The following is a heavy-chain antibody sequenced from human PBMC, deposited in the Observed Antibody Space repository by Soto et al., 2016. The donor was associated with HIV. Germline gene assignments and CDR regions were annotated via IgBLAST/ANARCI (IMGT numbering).Heavy chain of an antibody. CDR2: MNPNSGNT. CDR3: ARPITYYYGSGSYTYGMDV. CDR1: GYTFTSYD. D-gene: IGHD3-10*01. Sequence: QVQLVQSGAQVKKPGASVKVSCKTSGYTFTSYDINWVRQAPGQGLEWMGWMNPNSGNTGYAQKFQGRVTITRNTSISTAYMELSSLRSEDTAVYYCARPITYYYGSGSYTYGMDVWGQGTTVTVSS. V-gene: IGHV1-8*03. J-gene: IGHJ6*02.